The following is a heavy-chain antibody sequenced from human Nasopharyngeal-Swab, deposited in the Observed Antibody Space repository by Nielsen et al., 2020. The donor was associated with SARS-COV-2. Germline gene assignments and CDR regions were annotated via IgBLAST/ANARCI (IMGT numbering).Heavy chain of an antibody. CDR1: GLPFSAYG. D-gene: IGHD5-24*01. V-gene: IGHV3-30*02. CDR2: IAYDGNNK. J-gene: IGHJ4*02. CDR3: AKVRDGYNQGFDY. Sequence: GGSLRLSCAAAGLPFSAYGMHWVRQAPGRGLEWLTFIAYDGNNKYYADSVKGRFTISRDNSKNTLYLQMDSLRAEDTAVYYCAKVRDGYNQGFDYWGQGTLVTVSS.